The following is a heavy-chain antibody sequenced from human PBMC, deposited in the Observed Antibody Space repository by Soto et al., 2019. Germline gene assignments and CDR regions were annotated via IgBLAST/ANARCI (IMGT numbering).Heavy chain of an antibody. J-gene: IGHJ6*03. Sequence: ASVKVSCKASGYTFTGYYMHWVRQAPGQGLEWMGWINPNSGGTNYAQKFQGWVTMTRDTSISTAYIELSRLRSDDTAVYYCARGVYGSGSYSYYYRDVWGKGTTVTVSS. CDR3: ARGVYGSGSYSYYYRDV. CDR1: GYTFTGYY. CDR2: INPNSGGT. V-gene: IGHV1-2*04. D-gene: IGHD3-10*01.